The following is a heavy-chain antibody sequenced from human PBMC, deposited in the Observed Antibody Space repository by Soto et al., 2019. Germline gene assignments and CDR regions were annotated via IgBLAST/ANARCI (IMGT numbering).Heavy chain of an antibody. Sequence: SETLSLTCSIYGGSFSGCYWSWIRQPPGKGLEWIGEINHSGNTNYNPSLKSRVTISVDTSNNQFSLKLNSVTAADTAVYYCASSGPAVLNGLYYPDMDGWGKGTKVT. CDR2: INHSGNT. CDR3: ASSGPAVLNGLYYPDMDG. CDR1: GGSFSGCY. D-gene: IGHD2-2*01. J-gene: IGHJ6*04. V-gene: IGHV4-34*01.